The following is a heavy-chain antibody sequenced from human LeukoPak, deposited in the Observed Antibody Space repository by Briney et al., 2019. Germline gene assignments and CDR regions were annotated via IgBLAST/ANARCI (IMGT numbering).Heavy chain of an antibody. J-gene: IGHJ4*02. CDR2: IYHSGST. CDR1: GSSISRYY. V-gene: IGHV4-59*01. D-gene: IGHD3-10*01. CDR3: ARDRPYYFGSGSYYDGFDS. Sequence: PSETLSLTCTVSGSSISRYYWSWLRQPPGKGLEWIGYIYHSGSTNYSPSLKSRVTISLDTSKNQFSLNLSSVTAADTAVYYCARDRPYYFGSGSYYDGFDSWGQETLVTVSS.